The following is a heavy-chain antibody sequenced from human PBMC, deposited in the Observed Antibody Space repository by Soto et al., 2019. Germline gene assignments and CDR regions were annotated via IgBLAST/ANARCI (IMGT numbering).Heavy chain of an antibody. Sequence: ASVKVSCKASGYTFTSYAMHWVRQAPGQRLEWMGWINAGNGNTKYSQKFQGRVTITRDTSASTAYMELSSLRSEDTAVYYCARVKQWLDGMDVWGQGTTVTVSS. CDR1: GYTFTSYA. V-gene: IGHV1-3*01. CDR3: ARVKQWLDGMDV. J-gene: IGHJ6*02. CDR2: INAGNGNT. D-gene: IGHD6-19*01.